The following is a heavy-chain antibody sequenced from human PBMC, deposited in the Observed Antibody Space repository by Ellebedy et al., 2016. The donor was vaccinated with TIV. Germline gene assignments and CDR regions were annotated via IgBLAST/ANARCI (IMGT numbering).Heavy chain of an antibody. J-gene: IGHJ3*02. CDR3: ARDFHYYASGSWDDTFDI. D-gene: IGHD3-10*01. V-gene: IGHV1-18*01. CDR1: GYTFASYG. CDR2: VSGKDGET. Sequence: AASVKVSCKASGYTFASYGVSWVRQARGQGLEWIGWVSGKDGETNYGQRFEGRVTMNTDASTITAYMDLRSLRSDDTAMYFCARDFHYYASGSWDDTFDIWGQGTVVTVSS.